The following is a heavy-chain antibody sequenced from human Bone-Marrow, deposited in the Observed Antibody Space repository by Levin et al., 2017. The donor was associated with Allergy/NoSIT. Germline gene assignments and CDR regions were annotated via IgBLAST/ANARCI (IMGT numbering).Heavy chain of an antibody. J-gene: IGHJ4*02. CDR3: AREMGYMADVGLWGDS. CDR2: IYYRGST. CDR1: GGSINTYY. Sequence: GSLRLSCTVSGGSINTYYWNWIRQPPGKGLEWVGHIYYRGSTNYNPSLKSRVTISIDTSKNQFSLKLSSVTAADTAVYYCAREMGYMADVGLWGDSWGQGTLVTVSS. D-gene: IGHD3-16*01. V-gene: IGHV4-59*01.